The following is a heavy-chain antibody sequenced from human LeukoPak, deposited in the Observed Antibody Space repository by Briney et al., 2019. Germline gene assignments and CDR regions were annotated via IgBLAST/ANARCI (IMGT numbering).Heavy chain of an antibody. Sequence: SVTVSCKASGGTFSSYAISWVRQAPGQGLEWMGRIIPILGIANYAQKFQGRVTITADKSTSTAYMELSSLRSEDTAVYYCASASPTVVTEDYWGQGTLVTVSS. CDR1: GGTFSSYA. CDR2: IIPILGIA. D-gene: IGHD4-23*01. CDR3: ASASPTVVTEDY. J-gene: IGHJ4*02. V-gene: IGHV1-69*04.